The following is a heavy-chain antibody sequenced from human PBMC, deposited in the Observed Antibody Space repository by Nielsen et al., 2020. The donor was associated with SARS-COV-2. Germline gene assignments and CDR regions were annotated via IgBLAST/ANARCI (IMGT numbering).Heavy chain of an antibody. CDR2: ISYDGSNK. Sequence: GGSPRLSCAASGFTFSTYGMHWVRQAPGKGLEWVAAISYDGSNKYYVDSVKGRFTTSRDNSKNTLYLQMSSLREEDTAVYYCAKDWTAIVVVPSGGVDYWGQGTLVTVSS. J-gene: IGHJ4*02. CDR3: AKDWTAIVVVPSGGVDY. D-gene: IGHD2-15*01. V-gene: IGHV3-30*18. CDR1: GFTFSTYG.